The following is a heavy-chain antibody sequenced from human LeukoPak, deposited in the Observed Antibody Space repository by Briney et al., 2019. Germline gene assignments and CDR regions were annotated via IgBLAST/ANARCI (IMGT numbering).Heavy chain of an antibody. J-gene: IGHJ4*02. CDR1: GGTFSSYA. D-gene: IGHD1-26*01. CDR3: ARDRVGATADFDY. CDR2: IIPILGIA. V-gene: IGHV1-69*04. Sequence: GASVTVSCKASGGTFSSYAISWVRQAAGQGLEWMGRIIPILGIANYAQKFKGRVTITAEKSTSTAYMELSSLRSEDTAVYYCARDRVGATADFDYWGQGTLVTVSS.